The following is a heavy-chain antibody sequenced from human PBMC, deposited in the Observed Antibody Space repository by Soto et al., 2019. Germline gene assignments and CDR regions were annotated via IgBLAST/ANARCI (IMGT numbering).Heavy chain of an antibody. V-gene: IGHV3-23*01. CDR1: GFTFKNYA. D-gene: IGHD2-2*01. CDR2: ISGSSAST. Sequence: EVRLLESGGGLIQPGGSLRLSCSGSGFTFKNYAMTWVRQAPGKGLEWVSSISGSSASTYYADSVMGRFTISRDNSKNTLYLQMNSLRAEDTALYYCAKESDIVVVLSSGKDVWGQGTTVTVSS. J-gene: IGHJ6*02. CDR3: AKESDIVVVLSSGKDV.